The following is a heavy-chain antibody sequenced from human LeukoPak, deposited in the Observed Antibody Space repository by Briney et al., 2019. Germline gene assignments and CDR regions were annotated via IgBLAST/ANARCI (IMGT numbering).Heavy chain of an antibody. Sequence: PSQTLSLTCAVSGGSISSGGYSWGWIRQPPGKGLEWIGYIYHSGSTYYNPSLKSRATISVDRSKNQFSLKLSSVTAADTAVYYCARAGRRGYYGMDVWGKGTTVTVSS. CDR3: ARAGRRGYYGMDV. D-gene: IGHD1-1*01. J-gene: IGHJ6*04. CDR2: IYHSGST. V-gene: IGHV4-30-2*01. CDR1: GGSISSGGYS.